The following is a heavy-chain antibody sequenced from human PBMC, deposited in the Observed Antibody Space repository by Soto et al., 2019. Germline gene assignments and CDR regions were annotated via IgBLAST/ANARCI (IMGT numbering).Heavy chain of an antibody. CDR3: ARVPYYYGIDV. CDR1: GFTVSSNY. J-gene: IGHJ6*02. Sequence: EVQLVESGGGLIQPGGSLRLSCAASGFTVSSNYMSWVRQAPGKGLEWVSVIYSGGSTYYADSVKGRFTISRDNSKNTVYLQMNRLRAEDTSVYCCARVPYYYGIDVWGQGTTVTVSS. V-gene: IGHV3-53*01. CDR2: IYSGGST.